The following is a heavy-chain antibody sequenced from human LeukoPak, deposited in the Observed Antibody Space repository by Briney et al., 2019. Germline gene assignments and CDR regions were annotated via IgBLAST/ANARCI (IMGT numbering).Heavy chain of an antibody. D-gene: IGHD2-2*01. CDR1: GYTFTSYG. V-gene: IGHV1-18*01. CDR2: ISAYNGNT. Sequence: ASVKVSCKASGYTFTSYGISWVRQAPGQGLEWMGWISAYNGNTNYAQKLQGRVTMTTDTSTSTAYMELRSLRSDDTAVYYCARDYCSRTSCQPFDYWGQGTLVTVSS. CDR3: ARDYCSRTSCQPFDY. J-gene: IGHJ4*02.